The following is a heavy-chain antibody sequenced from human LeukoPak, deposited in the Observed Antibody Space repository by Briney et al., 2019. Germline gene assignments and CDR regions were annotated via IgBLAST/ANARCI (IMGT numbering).Heavy chain of an antibody. CDR1: GFTFSSYG. J-gene: IGHJ5*02. CDR3: ARDSGILRFLEWTNNWFDP. D-gene: IGHD3-3*01. CDR2: IWYDGSNK. V-gene: IGHV3-33*01. Sequence: PGGSLRLSCAASGFTFSSYGMHWVRQAPGKGLEWVAVIWYDGSNKYYADSVKGRFTISRDNSKNTLYLQMNSLRAEDTAVYYCARDSGILRFLEWTNNWFDPWGQGTLVTVSS.